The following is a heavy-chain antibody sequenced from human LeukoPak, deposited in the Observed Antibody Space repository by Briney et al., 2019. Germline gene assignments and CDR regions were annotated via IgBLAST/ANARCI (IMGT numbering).Heavy chain of an antibody. V-gene: IGHV4-39*07. J-gene: IGHJ6*03. CDR3: ASMSGSYFPYYYYYMDV. CDR2: IYYSGST. Sequence: SETLSLTCTVSGGSISSSSYYWGWIRQPPEKGLEWIGSIYYSGSTYYNPSLKSRVTISVDTSKNQFSLKLSSVTAADTAVYYCASMSGSYFPYYYYYMDVWGKGTTVTVSS. D-gene: IGHD3-10*01. CDR1: GGSISSSSYY.